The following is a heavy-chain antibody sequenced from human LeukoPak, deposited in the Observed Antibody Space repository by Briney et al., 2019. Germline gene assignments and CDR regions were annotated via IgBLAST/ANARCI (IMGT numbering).Heavy chain of an antibody. D-gene: IGHD3-22*01. J-gene: IGHJ5*02. CDR2: INPSGGRT. CDR1: GYTFTSYY. CDR3: ARGAHVRMYDSNHNCFDP. V-gene: IGHV1-46*01. Sequence: ASVKVSCKASGYTFTSYYIYWMRQAHGHGLDWMGIINPSGGRTNYAHKFQGRITMTRDMSTSTVYMELSSLRSEDTAVYYCARGAHVRMYDSNHNCFDPWGQGTLVTVSS.